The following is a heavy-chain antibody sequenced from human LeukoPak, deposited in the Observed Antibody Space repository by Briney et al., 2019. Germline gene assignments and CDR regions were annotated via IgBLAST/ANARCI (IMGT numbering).Heavy chain of an antibody. J-gene: IGHJ4*02. CDR3: ARIYESSTYIFDY. V-gene: IGHV3-48*03. CDR2: ISIDYSTI. CDR1: GFTFSRYD. Sequence: GGSLRLSCTASGFTFSRYDMNWVRQAPGKGLEWVSYISIDYSTIYYAHSVKGRFTISRDTAKNSLYLQMNRLRAEDTALCFCARIYESSTYIFDYWGQGTLVSVSP. D-gene: IGHD2-2*01.